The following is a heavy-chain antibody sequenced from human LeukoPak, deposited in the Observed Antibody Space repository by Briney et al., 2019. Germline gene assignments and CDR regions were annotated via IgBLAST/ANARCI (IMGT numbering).Heavy chain of an antibody. V-gene: IGHV4-59*01. J-gene: IGHJ4*02. CDR2: IYYSGNT. CDR1: GGSISSFY. D-gene: IGHD1-26*01. CDR3: ARGYSGSYGRFDY. Sequence: PSGTLSLTCTVSGGSISSFYWSWIRQPPGKGLEWIGYIYYSGNTNYNPSLKNRVAISVDTSKNPFSLKLSSVSDADTAVYYCARGYSGSYGRFDYWGQGTLATVSS.